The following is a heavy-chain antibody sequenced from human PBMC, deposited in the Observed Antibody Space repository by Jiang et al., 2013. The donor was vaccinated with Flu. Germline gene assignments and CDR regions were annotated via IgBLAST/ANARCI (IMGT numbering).Heavy chain of an antibody. D-gene: IGHD3-10*02. CDR3: ARIKGGAPNYYVNY. J-gene: IGHJ4*02. V-gene: IGHV1-18*01. CDR2: ISVYNGNA. CDR1: GYIFISHG. Sequence: GAEVKKPGASVKVSCKTSGYIFISHGISWVRQAPGQGLEWMGWISVYNGNANYAQKLQGRVTMTTDTSTSTVYMELRSLRSDDTAVYYCARIKGGAPNYYVNYWGQGTLVTVSP.